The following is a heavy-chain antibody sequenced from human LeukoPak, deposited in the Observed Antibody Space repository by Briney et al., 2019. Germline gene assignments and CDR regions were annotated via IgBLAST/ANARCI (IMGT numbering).Heavy chain of an antibody. J-gene: IGHJ4*02. Sequence: GGSLTLSCAASAFTSSSYEMNWVRQAPGKGLEWVSYISSSGSTIYYADSVKGRFTISKDNAKNSLYLHMNSLRAEDTAVYYCASFLDSYGSNNYWGQGTLVTPSS. CDR3: ASFLDSYGSNNY. CDR2: ISSSGSTI. V-gene: IGHV3-48*03. D-gene: IGHD5-18*01. CDR1: AFTSSSYE.